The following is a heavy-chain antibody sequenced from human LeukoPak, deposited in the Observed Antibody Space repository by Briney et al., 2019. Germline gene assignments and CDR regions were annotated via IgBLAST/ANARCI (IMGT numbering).Heavy chain of an antibody. CDR3: ARHDFGTGFDY. CDR1: GASISSSTYY. Sequence: SETLSLTCTVSGASISSSTYYWGWIRQPPGKGLEWIGSIYYSGSTYYNPSLKSRVTISVDTSKNQFSLKLSSVTAADTAVYSCARHDFGTGFDYWGQGTVVTVSS. CDR2: IYYSGST. J-gene: IGHJ4*02. V-gene: IGHV4-39*01. D-gene: IGHD3/OR15-3a*01.